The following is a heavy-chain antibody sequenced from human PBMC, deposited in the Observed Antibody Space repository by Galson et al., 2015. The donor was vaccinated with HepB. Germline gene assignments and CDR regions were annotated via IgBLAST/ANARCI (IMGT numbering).Heavy chain of an antibody. J-gene: IGHJ4*02. CDR2: INPNSGGT. D-gene: IGHD3-16*01. Sequence: SVKVSCKASGYTFTGYYMHWVRQAPGQGLEWMGWINPNSGGTNYAQKFQGRVTMTRDTSISTAHMELSRLRSDDTAVYYCARLAVFGTSNFDYWGQGTLVTVSS. CDR1: GYTFTGYY. V-gene: IGHV1-2*02. CDR3: ARLAVFGTSNFDY.